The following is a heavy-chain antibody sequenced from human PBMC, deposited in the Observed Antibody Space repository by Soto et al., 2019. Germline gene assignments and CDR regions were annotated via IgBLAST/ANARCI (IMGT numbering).Heavy chain of an antibody. Sequence: GGSLRLSCAASGFTFSSYAMHWVRQAPGKGLEWVAVISYDGSNKYYADSVKGRFTISRDNSKNTLYLQMNSLRAEDTAVYYCAREEGRDYDFWSGYLAPYYYGIDVWGQGTTVTVSS. D-gene: IGHD3-3*01. CDR1: GFTFSSYA. V-gene: IGHV3-30-3*01. CDR2: ISYDGSNK. J-gene: IGHJ6*02. CDR3: AREEGRDYDFWSGYLAPYYYGIDV.